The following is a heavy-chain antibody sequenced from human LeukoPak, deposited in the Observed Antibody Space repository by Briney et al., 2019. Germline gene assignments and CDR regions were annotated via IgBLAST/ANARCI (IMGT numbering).Heavy chain of an antibody. CDR3: GRDAYCSSTSCTYNWFDP. CDR1: GFTFSSYA. CDR2: ISYDGSNK. V-gene: IGHV3-30*04. D-gene: IGHD2-2*01. J-gene: IGHJ5*02. Sequence: GGSLRLSCAASGFTFSSYAMHWVRQAPGKGLEWVAVISYDGSNKYYADSVKGRFTISRDNSKNTLYLQMNSLRAEDTAVYYCGRDAYCSSTSCTYNWFDPWGQGTLVTVSS.